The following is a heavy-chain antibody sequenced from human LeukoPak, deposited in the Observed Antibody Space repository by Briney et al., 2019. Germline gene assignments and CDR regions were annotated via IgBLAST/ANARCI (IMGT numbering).Heavy chain of an antibody. CDR2: INHSGST. Sequence: SETLSLTCAVYGGSFSGYYWNWIRQPPGKGLEWIGEINHSGSTNYIPSLKNRVTKSVDTSKNQFSLKLSSVTAADTAVYYCARGSKMLGYNWFDPWGQGTLVTVSS. J-gene: IGHJ5*02. V-gene: IGHV4-34*01. D-gene: IGHD1-26*01. CDR3: ARGSKMLGYNWFDP. CDR1: GGSFSGYY.